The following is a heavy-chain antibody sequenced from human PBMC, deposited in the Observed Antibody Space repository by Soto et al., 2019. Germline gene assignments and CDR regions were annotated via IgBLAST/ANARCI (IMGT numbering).Heavy chain of an antibody. CDR3: ARSTGGYYYYGMDV. D-gene: IGHD1-1*01. CDR1: GFTFSSYS. Sequence: GGSLRLSCAASGFTFSSYSMNWVRQAPGKGLEWVSSISSSSSYIYYADSVKGRFTISRDNAKNSLYLQMNSLRAEDTAVYYCARSTGGYYYYGMDVWGQGTTVTVSS. J-gene: IGHJ6*02. CDR2: ISSSSSYI. V-gene: IGHV3-21*01.